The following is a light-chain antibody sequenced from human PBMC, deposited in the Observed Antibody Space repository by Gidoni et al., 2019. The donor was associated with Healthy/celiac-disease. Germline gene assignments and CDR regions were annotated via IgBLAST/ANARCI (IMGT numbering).Light chain of an antibody. CDR2: GNS. CDR1: SSNIGAGYD. CDR3: QSYDSSLSDV. J-gene: IGLJ1*01. V-gene: IGLV1-40*01. Sequence: QSALTQPPSVSGAPGQRVTISCTGSSSNIGAGYDVHWYQQLPGTAPKLLSYGNSNRPSGVPDRFSGSKSGTSASLAITGLQAEDEADYYCQSYDSSLSDVFGTGTKVTVL.